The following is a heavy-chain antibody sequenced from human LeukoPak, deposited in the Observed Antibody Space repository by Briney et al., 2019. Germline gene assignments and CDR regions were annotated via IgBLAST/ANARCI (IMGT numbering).Heavy chain of an antibody. CDR1: GYTFTSYG. CDR3: ATSHTAMVVWHYYYYMDV. V-gene: IGHV1-18*01. Sequence: ASVKVSCKASGYTFTSYGISWVRQAPGQGLEWMGWISAYNGNTNYAQKLQGRVTMTTDTSTSTAYMELRSLRSDDTAVYYCATSHTAMVVWHYYYYMDVWGKGTTVTVSS. D-gene: IGHD5-18*01. CDR2: ISAYNGNT. J-gene: IGHJ6*03.